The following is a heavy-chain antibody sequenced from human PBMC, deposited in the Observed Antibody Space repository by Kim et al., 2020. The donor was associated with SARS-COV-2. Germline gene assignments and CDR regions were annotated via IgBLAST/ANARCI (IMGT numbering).Heavy chain of an antibody. CDR2: IYYSGST. CDR1: GGSISSYY. V-gene: IGHV4-59*13. Sequence: SETLSLTCTVSGGSISSYYWSWIRQPPGKGLEWIGYIYYSGSTNYNPSLKSRVTISVDTSKNQFSLKLSSVTAADTAVYYCARAGSYDFGFDAFDIWGQGTMVTVSS. CDR3: ARAGSYDFGFDAFDI. J-gene: IGHJ3*02. D-gene: IGHD5-12*01.